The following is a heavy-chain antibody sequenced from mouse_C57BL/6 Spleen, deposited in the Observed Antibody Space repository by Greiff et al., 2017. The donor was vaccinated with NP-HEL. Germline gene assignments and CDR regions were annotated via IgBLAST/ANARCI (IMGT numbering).Heavy chain of an antibody. Sequence: EVKLMESGGGLVKPGGSLKLSCAASGFTFSDYGMHWVRQAPEKGLEWVAYISSGSSTIYYADTVKGRFTISRDNAKNTLFLQMTSLRSEDTAMYYCASYYSNEAWFAYWGQGTLVTVSA. CDR1: GFTFSDYG. CDR2: ISSGSSTI. CDR3: ASYYSNEAWFAY. V-gene: IGHV5-17*01. J-gene: IGHJ3*01. D-gene: IGHD2-5*01.